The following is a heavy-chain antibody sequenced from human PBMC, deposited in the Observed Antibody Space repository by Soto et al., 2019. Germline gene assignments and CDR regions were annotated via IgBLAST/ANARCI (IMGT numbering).Heavy chain of an antibody. V-gene: IGHV4-39*01. Sequence: SETLSLTCTVSGGSISSSSYYWGWIRQPPGKGLEWIGSIYYSGSTYYNPSLKSRVTISVDTSKNQFSLKLSSVTAADTAVYYCASEIPKGGIDWGQGTLVTVSS. J-gene: IGHJ4*02. CDR3: ASEIPKGGID. CDR1: GGSISSSSYY. D-gene: IGHD3-16*01. CDR2: IYYSGST.